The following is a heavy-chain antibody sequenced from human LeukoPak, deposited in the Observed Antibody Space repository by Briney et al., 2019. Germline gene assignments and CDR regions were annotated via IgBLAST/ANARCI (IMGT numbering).Heavy chain of an antibody. D-gene: IGHD3-10*01. CDR2: ISSSSSYI. CDR1: GFTFSSYS. V-gene: IGHV3-21*01. Sequence: PGGSLRLSRAASGFTFSSYSMNWVRQAPGKGLEWVSSISSSSSYIYYADSVKGRFTISRDNAKNSLYLQMNSLRAEDTAVYYCARSPITMVRGVIINWGQGTLVTVSS. CDR3: ARSPITMVRGVIIN. J-gene: IGHJ4*02.